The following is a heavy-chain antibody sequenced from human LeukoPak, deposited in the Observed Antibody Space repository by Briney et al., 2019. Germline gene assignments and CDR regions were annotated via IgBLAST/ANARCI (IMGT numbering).Heavy chain of an antibody. CDR1: GGTFSSYA. D-gene: IGHD6-19*01. V-gene: IGHV1-69*01. J-gene: IGHJ4*02. CDR2: ITPIFGTA. CDR3: ARRNDSSGIDYFDY. Sequence: VTVSCMASGGTFSSYAISWVRQAPGQGVEWMGGITPIFGTANYAQKFQGRVTITADESTSTAYMELSSLRSEDTAVYYCARRNDSSGIDYFDYWGQGTLVTVSS.